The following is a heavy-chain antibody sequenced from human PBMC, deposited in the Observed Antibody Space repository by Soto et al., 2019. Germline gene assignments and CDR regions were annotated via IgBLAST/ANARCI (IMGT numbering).Heavy chain of an antibody. CDR2: ISAYNGNT. CDR1: GYTFTSSG. D-gene: IGHD3-3*01. CDR3: AIAPASALRFLECLSYYYVMDV. J-gene: IGHJ6*02. Sequence: GASVKVSCKASGYTFTSSGISWVRQPPGQGLEGMGWISAYNGNTNYAQKLQGRVTMTTDTSTSTASMELRSLRFDDTAVYYCAIAPASALRFLECLSYYYVMDVWGQRTTVTVSS. V-gene: IGHV1-18*01.